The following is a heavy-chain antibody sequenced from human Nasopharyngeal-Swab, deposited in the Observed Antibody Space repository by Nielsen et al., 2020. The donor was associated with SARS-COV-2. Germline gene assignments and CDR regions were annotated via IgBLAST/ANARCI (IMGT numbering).Heavy chain of an antibody. Sequence: GGSLRLPCAASGFIFDDYAMHWVRQAPGKSLEWVSGIIWNSVSTGYADPVKGRFTISRDNAKNSLYLQMNNLRTEDTALYYCAKSRGSTWPDDPFDIWGQGTMVTVSP. CDR1: GFIFDDYA. CDR2: IIWNSVST. J-gene: IGHJ3*02. CDR3: AKSRGSTWPDDPFDI. D-gene: IGHD6-13*01. V-gene: IGHV3-9*01.